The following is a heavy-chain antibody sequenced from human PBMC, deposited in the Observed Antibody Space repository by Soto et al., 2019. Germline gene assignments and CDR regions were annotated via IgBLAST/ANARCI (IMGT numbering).Heavy chain of an antibody. CDR3: AKPQGPRTLFYSVMHV. CDR1: GFTFSTYA. J-gene: IGHJ6*02. CDR2: IRSSGDRT. Sequence: EVQLLESGGGLVQPGGSLRCSCAGSGFTFSTYAMSWVRQAPGKELEWVAVIRSSGDRTYYADSVKGRFTISRDNSKKSLYMQMNSLRVEATAVYYCAKPQGPRTLFYSVMHVWCQGTTVTVSS. V-gene: IGHV3-23*01.